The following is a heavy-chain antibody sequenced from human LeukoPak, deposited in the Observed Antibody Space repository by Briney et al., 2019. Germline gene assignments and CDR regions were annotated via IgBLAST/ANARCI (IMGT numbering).Heavy chain of an antibody. J-gene: IGHJ4*02. D-gene: IGHD5-24*01. CDR1: GFTFSSCS. Sequence: PGGSLRLSCAGSGFTFSSCSMSWVRQAPGKGLEWVSVISGSGSSTYYADSVKGRFTISRDNSKNTPYLQMNSLRAEDTAAYYCARAGDGYNIYYFDYWGQGTLVTVSS. V-gene: IGHV3-23*01. CDR3: ARAGDGYNIYYFDY. CDR2: ISGSGSST.